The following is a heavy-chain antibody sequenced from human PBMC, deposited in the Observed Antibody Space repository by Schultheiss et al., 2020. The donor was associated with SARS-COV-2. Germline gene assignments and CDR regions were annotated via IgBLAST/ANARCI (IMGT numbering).Heavy chain of an antibody. D-gene: IGHD1-26*01. CDR2: ISYDGSNQ. CDR3: ARDLYSGSYIDTFGL. Sequence: GGSLRLSCAASGFMFSTYGFHWVRQAPGKGLEWVAIISYDGSNQYYGDSVRGRFIISRDNSKSTLYLEMNSLRAGDTAMYYCARDLYSGSYIDTFGLWGQGTMVTVSS. V-gene: IGHV3-33*01. CDR1: GFMFSTYG. J-gene: IGHJ3*01.